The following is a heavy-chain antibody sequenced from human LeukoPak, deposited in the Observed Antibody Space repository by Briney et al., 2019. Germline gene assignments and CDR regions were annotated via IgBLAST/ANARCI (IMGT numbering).Heavy chain of an antibody. J-gene: IGHJ4*02. CDR1: SGSISTSNYY. Sequence: SETLSLTCTVSSGSISTSNYYWGWVRQPPGKALEWIGNIFYSGSTNYNPSLKSRVTISVDTSKNQFSLKLSSVTAADTAVYYCARGGGSYWLSFDYWGQGTLVTVSS. CDR3: ARGGGSYWLSFDY. D-gene: IGHD1-26*01. CDR2: IFYSGST. V-gene: IGHV4-61*05.